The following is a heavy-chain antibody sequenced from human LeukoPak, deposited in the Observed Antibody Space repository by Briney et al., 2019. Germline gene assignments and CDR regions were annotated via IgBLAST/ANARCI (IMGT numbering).Heavy chain of an antibody. CDR1: GGSISSYY. CDR2: IYTSGST. D-gene: IGHD2-15*01. Sequence: TPETLSLTCTVSGGSISSYYWTWIRQPAGKGLEWIGRIYTSGSTIYNPSLKSRVTMSVDTSKNQFSLRLSSVTAADTAVYYCAREKGCSGGSCYDWFDPWGPGILVTVSS. V-gene: IGHV4-4*07. CDR3: AREKGCSGGSCYDWFDP. J-gene: IGHJ5*02.